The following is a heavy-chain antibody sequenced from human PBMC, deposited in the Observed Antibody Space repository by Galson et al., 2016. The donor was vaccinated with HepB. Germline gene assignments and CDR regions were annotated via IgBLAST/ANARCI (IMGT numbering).Heavy chain of an antibody. D-gene: IGHD6-13*01. J-gene: IGHJ6*02. CDR1: GFTLSDYW. Sequence: SLRLSCAASGFTLSDYWMTWVRQAPGKGLEWVANINEDGNIKLYVNSVKGRFTISRDNTRNSVYLEVNSLSGDDTAVHYCARLSRPYGLDVWGHGTTVTVSS. CDR3: ARLSRPYGLDV. CDR2: INEDGNIK. V-gene: IGHV3-7*01.